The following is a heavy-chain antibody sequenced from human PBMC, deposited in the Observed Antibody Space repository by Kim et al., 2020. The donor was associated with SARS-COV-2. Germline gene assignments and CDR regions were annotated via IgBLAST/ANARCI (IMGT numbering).Heavy chain of an antibody. J-gene: IGHJ3*01. D-gene: IGHD3-3*01. CDR2: KHYSGSA. CDR3: ARHGGVISAALWPVAF. V-gene: IGHV4-39*01. Sequence: SETLSLTCTVSGDSISSSNYFWVWIRQPPGKGLEWIGSKHYSGSAYYNPSLKSRVTISVDTSNNHLSLKLSSVTAADRAVYYCARHGGVISAALWPVAF. CDR1: GDSISSSNYF.